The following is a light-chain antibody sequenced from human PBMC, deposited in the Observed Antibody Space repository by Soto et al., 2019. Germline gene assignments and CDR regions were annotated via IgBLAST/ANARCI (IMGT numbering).Light chain of an antibody. CDR3: QQYNNWPFS. CDR1: QSVSGY. V-gene: IGKV3D-15*01. CDR2: ADS. J-gene: IGKJ5*01. Sequence: EIVLTQSPATLSLSPGETATLSCRASQSVSGYIGWYQQKPGQAPRLLIYADSNRATGIPARFSGSGSGTDFTLTISSLQSEDFAVYFCQQYNNWPFSFGQGTRLEIK.